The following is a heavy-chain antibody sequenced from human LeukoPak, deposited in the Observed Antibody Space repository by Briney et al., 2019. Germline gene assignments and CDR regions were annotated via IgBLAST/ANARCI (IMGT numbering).Heavy chain of an antibody. CDR1: GGSLSGYS. CDR2: INHSGGT. CDR3: ARVYVTVVRGSWFDP. D-gene: IGHD3-10*01. Sequence: ASETLSLTCAVYGGSLSGYSWTWIRQPPGKGLEWIGEINHSGGTSYNASLTGRVTISADTSQNQFSLKLRSVTAADTAVYYCARVYVTVVRGSWFDPWGQGTLVTVSS. V-gene: IGHV4-34*01. J-gene: IGHJ5*02.